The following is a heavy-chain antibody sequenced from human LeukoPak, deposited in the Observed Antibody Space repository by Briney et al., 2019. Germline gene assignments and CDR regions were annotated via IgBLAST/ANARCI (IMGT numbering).Heavy chain of an antibody. D-gene: IGHD3-22*01. CDR2: VSAYSGDT. Sequence: WASVKVSCKASGYTLTTYGITWVRQAPGQGLEWMGWVSAYSGDTDYAQSLQGRVTMTTDTSTSTAYMELTTLRSDDTAVYYCARVWYDSGNHLYFYYGLDVWGQGTTVTVSS. CDR3: ARVWYDSGNHLYFYYGLDV. J-gene: IGHJ6*02. V-gene: IGHV1-18*01. CDR1: GYTLTTYG.